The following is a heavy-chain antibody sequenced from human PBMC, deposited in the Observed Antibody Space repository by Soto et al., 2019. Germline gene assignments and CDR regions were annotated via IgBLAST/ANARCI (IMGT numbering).Heavy chain of an antibody. V-gene: IGHV4-59*01. CDR3: ARFSPYYYGMDV. CDR1: GGSISSYY. Sequence: QVQLQESGPGLVKPSETLSLTCTVSGGSISSYYWSWIRQPPGKGLEWIGYIYDSGSTNYNPSLKSRVTISVDTSKNQFSLKLSSVTAADTAVYYCARFSPYYYGMDVWGQGTTVTVSS. J-gene: IGHJ6*02. CDR2: IYDSGST.